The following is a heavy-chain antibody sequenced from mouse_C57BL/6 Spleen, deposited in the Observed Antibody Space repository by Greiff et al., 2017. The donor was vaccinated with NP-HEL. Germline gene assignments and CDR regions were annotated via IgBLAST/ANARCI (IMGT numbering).Heavy chain of an antibody. CDR1: GYTFTDYE. CDR2: IDPETGGT. J-gene: IGHJ2*01. Sequence: QVQLQQSGAELVRPGASVTLSCKASGYTFTDYEMHWVKQTPVHGLEWIGAIDPETGGTAYNQKFKGKAILTADKSSSTAYMELRSLTSEDSAVYYCTRSRNWEGDYFDYWGQGTTLTVSS. CDR3: TRSRNWEGDYFDY. V-gene: IGHV1-15*01. D-gene: IGHD4-1*01.